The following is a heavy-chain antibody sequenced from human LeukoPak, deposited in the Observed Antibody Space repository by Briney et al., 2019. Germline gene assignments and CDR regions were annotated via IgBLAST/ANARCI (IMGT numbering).Heavy chain of an antibody. V-gene: IGHV1-69*04. CDR2: IIPILGIA. J-gene: IGHJ6*02. CDR3: ARDRYDILTEYYYYGMDV. D-gene: IGHD3-9*01. CDR1: GYTFTGYY. Sequence: SVKVSCKASGYTFTGYYMHWVRQAPGQGLEWMGRIIPILGIANYAVKFQGRVTITADKSTSTAYMELSSLRSEDTAVYYCARDRYDILTEYYYYGMDVWGQGTTVTVSS.